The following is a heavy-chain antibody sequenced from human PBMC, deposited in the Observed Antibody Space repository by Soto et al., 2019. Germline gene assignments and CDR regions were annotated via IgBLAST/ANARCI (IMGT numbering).Heavy chain of an antibody. D-gene: IGHD6-13*01. CDR2: ISYDGSNK. Sequence: PGGSLRLSCAASGFTFSSYARHWVRQAPGKGLEWVAVISYDGSNKYYADSVKGRFTISRDNSKNTLYLQMNSLRAEDTAVYYCAREFMSSWYSYYGMDVWGQGTTVTVSS. V-gene: IGHV3-30-3*01. CDR3: AREFMSSWYSYYGMDV. J-gene: IGHJ6*02. CDR1: GFTFSSYA.